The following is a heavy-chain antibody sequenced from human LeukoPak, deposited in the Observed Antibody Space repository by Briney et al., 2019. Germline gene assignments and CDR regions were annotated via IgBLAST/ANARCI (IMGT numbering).Heavy chain of an antibody. Sequence: GGSLRLSCAASGFIFNTYWMTWVRQTPGKGLEWVANIKPDGGEKKYVDSVKGRFTISRDNAKNSLYLQMNSLRAEDTAVYYCARDSSTYSSSWYPISNYYYYYYGMDVWGRGTTVTVSS. V-gene: IGHV3-7*01. CDR3: ARDSSTYSSSWYPISNYYYYYYGMDV. J-gene: IGHJ6*02. CDR2: IKPDGGEK. CDR1: GFIFNTYW. D-gene: IGHD6-13*01.